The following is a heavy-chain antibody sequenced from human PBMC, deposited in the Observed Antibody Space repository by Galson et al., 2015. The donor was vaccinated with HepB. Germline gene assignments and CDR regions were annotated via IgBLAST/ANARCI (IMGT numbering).Heavy chain of an antibody. CDR1: GFTFSSYA. V-gene: IGHV3-30*04. D-gene: IGHD3-16*01. J-gene: IGHJ4*02. Sequence: SLRLSCAASGFTFSSYAMNWVRQAPGKGLEWVAVLSSHGDNEYYADSVKGRFTISRDNSENKVYLQMHSLRVEDTAVYYGARTFYFHYWGQGTLVTVSS. CDR2: LSSHGDNE. CDR3: ARTFYFHY.